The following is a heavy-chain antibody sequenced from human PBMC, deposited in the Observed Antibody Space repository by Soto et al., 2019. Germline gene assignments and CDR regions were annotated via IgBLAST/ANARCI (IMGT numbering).Heavy chain of an antibody. CDR3: ARARQLVGYFYYYMDF. CDR2: ISAYNGDT. CDR1: GYTFTNYG. V-gene: IGHV1-18*01. Sequence: QVQLLQSGAEVKKPGASVKVSCKASGYTFTNYGITWVRQAPGQGLEWMGWISAYNGDTHYTQRLQGRGTMTTDTSTSTAYMELRGLRSDDTAVYYCARARQLVGYFYYYMDFWGKGTTVTVSS. D-gene: IGHD6-6*01. J-gene: IGHJ6*03.